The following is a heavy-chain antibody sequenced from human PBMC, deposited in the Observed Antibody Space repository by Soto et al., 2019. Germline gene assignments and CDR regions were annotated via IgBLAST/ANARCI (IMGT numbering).Heavy chain of an antibody. CDR1: GGSISSYY. CDR3: SRGRRSRYYYDSSGYFGYYYYGMDG. J-gene: IGHJ6*02. CDR2: IYTSGST. V-gene: IGHV4-4*07. Sequence: PSETLSLTCTVSGGSISSYYWSWIRQPAWKGLEWIGRIYTSGSTNYNPSLKSRVTISVDTSKNQFSLKLSSVTAADTAVYYCSRGRRSRYYYDSSGYFGYYYYGMDGWGQGTTVTVSS. D-gene: IGHD3-22*01.